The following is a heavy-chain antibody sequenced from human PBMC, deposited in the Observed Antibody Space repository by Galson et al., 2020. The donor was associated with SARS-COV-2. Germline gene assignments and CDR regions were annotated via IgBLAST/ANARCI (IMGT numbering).Heavy chain of an antibody. CDR1: GYTFNDYY. D-gene: IGHD6-13*01. CDR2: INPNTGGT. CDR3: ARDLGPGIAASADY. J-gene: IGHJ4*02. Sequence: ASVKVSCKTSGYTFNDYYLHWVQQAPGQGLEWMGWINPNTGGTDHAQKFEGRVSMTRDTSIRTAYMEVNRLRSDDTAVYYCARDLGPGIAASADYWGQGTLITVSS. V-gene: IGHV1-2*02.